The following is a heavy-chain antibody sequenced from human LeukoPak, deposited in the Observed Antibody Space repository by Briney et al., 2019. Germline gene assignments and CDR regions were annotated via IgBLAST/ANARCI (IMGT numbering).Heavy chain of an antibody. CDR3: ARDRFTSGWYEIDY. Sequence: PGGSLRLSCVASGFTFSSYWMSWVRQAPGKGLEWVANIKQDGSEKYYVDSVKGRFTISRDNAKNSLYLQMNSLRAEDTGVYYCARDRFTSGWYEIDYWGQGTLVTVSS. V-gene: IGHV3-7*01. J-gene: IGHJ4*02. CDR2: IKQDGSEK. D-gene: IGHD6-19*01. CDR1: GFTFSSYW.